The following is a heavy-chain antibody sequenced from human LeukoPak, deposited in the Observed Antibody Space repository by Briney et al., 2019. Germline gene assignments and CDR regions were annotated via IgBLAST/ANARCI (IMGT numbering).Heavy chain of an antibody. CDR1: GFTFSTYS. D-gene: IGHD3-9*01. CDR3: ASVMEVGIWLFDY. Sequence: GGSLRLSCAASGFTFSTYSMNWVRQAPGKGLEWVSSISSSGNSMYYADSAKGRFTISRDNAKNSLYLQMHSLRAEDTAVYYCASVMEVGIWLFDYWGQGTLVTVSS. V-gene: IGHV3-21*01. J-gene: IGHJ4*02. CDR2: ISSSGNSM.